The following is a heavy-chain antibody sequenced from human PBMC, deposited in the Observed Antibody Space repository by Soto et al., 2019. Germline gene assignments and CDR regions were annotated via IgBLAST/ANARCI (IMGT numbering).Heavy chain of an antibody. D-gene: IGHD6-6*01. V-gene: IGHV4-30-4*01. J-gene: IGHJ5*02. CDR2: IYHSGNT. Sequence: QVQLQESGPGLVKPSQTLSLTCTVSGGSISSGDYYWSWIRQPPGKGLEWIGYIYHSGNTYYNPSLXXXXXISVXXXXXXFSLKLSSVTAXDTAVYYCARERPDGARLDPWGQGTLVTVSS. CDR1: GGSISSGDYY. CDR3: ARERPDGARLDP.